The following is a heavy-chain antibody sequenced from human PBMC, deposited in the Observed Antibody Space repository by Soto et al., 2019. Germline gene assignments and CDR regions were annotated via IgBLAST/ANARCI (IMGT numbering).Heavy chain of an antibody. Sequence: PSDTLSLTCTVSGGSISSFVYYWSWIRQHPGKGLEWIGYIYYSGSTYYNPSLKSRVTISVDTSKNQFSLKLSSVTAADTAVYYCARALGNYYDSSGYSRSFDYWGQGTLVTVSS. CDR1: GGSISSFVYY. V-gene: IGHV4-31*03. D-gene: IGHD3-22*01. J-gene: IGHJ4*02. CDR2: IYYSGST. CDR3: ARALGNYYDSSGYSRSFDY.